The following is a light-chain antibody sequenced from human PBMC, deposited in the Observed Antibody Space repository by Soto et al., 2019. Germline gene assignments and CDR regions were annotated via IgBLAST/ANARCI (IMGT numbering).Light chain of an antibody. V-gene: IGLV2-18*01. CDR2: EAS. CDR3: SLYTRENTYV. CDR1: STDFVSYNR. Sequence: SVLTQPPSVSGSPGQSVTISCTGTSTDFVSYNRVSWYQQPPGTAPKLIIYEASNRPSGVPDRFSGSKSGNTASLTISGLQAADEADYYCSLYTRENTYVFVTATKV. J-gene: IGLJ1*01.